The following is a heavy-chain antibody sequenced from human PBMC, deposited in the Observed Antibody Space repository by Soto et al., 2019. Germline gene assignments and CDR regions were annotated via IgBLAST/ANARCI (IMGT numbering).Heavy chain of an antibody. CDR3: ARVTQDFYYGMDV. V-gene: IGHV1-2*04. D-gene: IGHD2-15*01. CDR1: GYTFTGYY. J-gene: IGHJ6*02. CDR2: INPNSGGT. Sequence: GASVKVSCKASGYTFTGYYMHWARQAPGQGLEWMGWINPNSGGTNYAQKFQGWVTMTRDTSISTAYMELSRLRSDDTAVYYCARVTQDFYYGMDVWGQGTTVTVS.